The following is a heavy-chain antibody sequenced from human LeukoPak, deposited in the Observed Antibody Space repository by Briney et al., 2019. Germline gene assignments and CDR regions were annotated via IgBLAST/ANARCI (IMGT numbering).Heavy chain of an antibody. V-gene: IGHV1-8*01. J-gene: IGHJ6*02. Sequence: ASVKASCKASGYTFTSYDINWLRQATGHGVEWMGGMNPNSGNTGYAQKFQGRVTMTRNTSISTAYMELSSLRSEDTAVYYCARGPLLGYCSGGSCQSGMDVWGQGTTVTVSS. D-gene: IGHD2-15*01. CDR3: ARGPLLGYCSGGSCQSGMDV. CDR2: MNPNSGNT. CDR1: GYTFTSYD.